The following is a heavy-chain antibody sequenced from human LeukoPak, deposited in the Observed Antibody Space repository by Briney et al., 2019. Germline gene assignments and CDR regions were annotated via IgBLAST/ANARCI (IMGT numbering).Heavy chain of an antibody. D-gene: IGHD3-3*01. CDR2: INHSGST. CDR3: ARETTIFGVVIITSYGMDV. J-gene: IGHJ6*02. CDR1: GGSISSYY. V-gene: IGHV4-34*01. Sequence: SETLSLTCTVSGGSISSYYWSWIRQPPGKGLEWIGEINHSGSTNYNPSLKSRVTISVDTSKNQFSLKLSSVTAADTAVYYCARETTIFGVVIITSYGMDVWGQGTTVTVSS.